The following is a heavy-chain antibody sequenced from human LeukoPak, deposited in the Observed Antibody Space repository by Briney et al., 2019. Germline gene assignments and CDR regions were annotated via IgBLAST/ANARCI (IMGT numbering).Heavy chain of an antibody. V-gene: IGHV3-23*01. CDR3: GRDPNGDYIGAFDM. CDR1: GFTLSNYA. D-gene: IGHD4-17*01. J-gene: IGHJ3*02. Sequence: GGSLRLSCAASGFTLSNYAMIWVRQAPGKGLEWVSAITGSYNAQYADSVKGRFTISRDNSKNTLYLQMYGLRAEDTAIYYCGRDPNGDYIGAFDMRGQGTVVTVSS. CDR2: ITGSYNA.